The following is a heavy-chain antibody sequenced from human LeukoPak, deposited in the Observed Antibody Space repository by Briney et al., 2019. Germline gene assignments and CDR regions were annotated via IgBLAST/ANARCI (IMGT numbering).Heavy chain of an antibody. D-gene: IGHD2/OR15-2a*01. CDR2: IYYSGST. CDR3: ASILDDAFDI. Sequence: SETLSPTCTVSGGSISSYYWSWIRQPPGKGLEWIGYIYYSGSTKYNPSLKSRVTISVDTSKNQLSLKLSSVTAADTAVYYCASILDDAFDIWGQGTMVTVSS. J-gene: IGHJ3*02. CDR1: GGSISSYY. V-gene: IGHV4-59*01.